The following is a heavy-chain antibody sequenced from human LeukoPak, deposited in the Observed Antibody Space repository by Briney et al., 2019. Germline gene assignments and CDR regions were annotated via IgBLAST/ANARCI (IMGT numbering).Heavy chain of an antibody. V-gene: IGHV3-66*01. CDR1: GFTVSSNY. D-gene: IGHD4/OR15-4a*01. J-gene: IGHJ3*02. Sequence: GGSLRLSCAASGFTVSSNYMSWVRQAPGKGLEWVSIIYSGGNSYYADSVKGRFTISRDNSKNTLYLQMNSLRAEDTAVYYCARTMVGHELDAFDIWGQGTMVTVSS. CDR3: ARTMVGHELDAFDI. CDR2: IYSGGNS.